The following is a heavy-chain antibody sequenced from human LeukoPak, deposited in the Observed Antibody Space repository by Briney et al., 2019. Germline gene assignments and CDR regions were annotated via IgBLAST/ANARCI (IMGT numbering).Heavy chain of an antibody. D-gene: IGHD3-9*01. CDR3: AKGLTNLGDD. V-gene: IGHV3-23*01. J-gene: IGHJ4*02. Sequence: GGSLRLSCAASGFTFTRHAMSWIRQAPGKGLEFVSGLIENGAPTYYADSVKGRFTISRDNSRSMVYLQMTSLRADDTAVYYCAKGLTNLGDDWGQGTLVTVSS. CDR2: LIENGAPT. CDR1: GFTFTRHA.